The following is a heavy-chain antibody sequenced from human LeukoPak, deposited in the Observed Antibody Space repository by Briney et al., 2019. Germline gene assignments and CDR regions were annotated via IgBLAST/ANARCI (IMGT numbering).Heavy chain of an antibody. J-gene: IGHJ4*02. CDR3: ARGTRYGSTWYYDH. D-gene: IGHD6-13*01. Sequence: ASVKVSCKASGYSFSSYGISWVRQAPGQGLEWMGWISVYNGNTNYAQNLQGRVTMTTDTSTSTAYMELRSLRSDDTAVFYCARGTRYGSTWYYDHWGQGTLVTVAS. CDR1: GYSFSSYG. CDR2: ISVYNGNT. V-gene: IGHV1-18*01.